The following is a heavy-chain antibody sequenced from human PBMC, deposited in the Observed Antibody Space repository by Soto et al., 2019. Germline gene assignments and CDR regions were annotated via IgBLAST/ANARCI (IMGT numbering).Heavy chain of an antibody. D-gene: IGHD2-2*01. Sequence: PSETLSLTCTVSGGSISTYYWGWIRQPPGKELEWIGYIYYGGSTNYSPSLKSRVTMSVDLSKNQFSLKLSSVTAADTAVYYCAQSSSTNFYYFDYWGQGTLVTVSS. CDR1: GGSISTYY. V-gene: IGHV4-59*08. CDR3: AQSSSTNFYYFDY. CDR2: IYYGGST. J-gene: IGHJ4*02.